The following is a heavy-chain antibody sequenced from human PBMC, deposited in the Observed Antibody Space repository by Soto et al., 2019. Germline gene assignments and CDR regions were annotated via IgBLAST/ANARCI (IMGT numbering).Heavy chain of an antibody. CDR1: GGSITSSY. CDR3: ARGEDAFFYYGLDV. CDR2: IYDTGISGYTPST. Sequence: LSLTCPVSGGSITSSYWSWIRRPPGKGLEWIAYIYDTGISGYTPSTSYNPSLKSRVTMSVDTSKSQFSLKLTSVTAADTAVYYCARGEDAFFYYGLDVWGQGITVTVSS. J-gene: IGHJ6*02. V-gene: IGHV4-59*01.